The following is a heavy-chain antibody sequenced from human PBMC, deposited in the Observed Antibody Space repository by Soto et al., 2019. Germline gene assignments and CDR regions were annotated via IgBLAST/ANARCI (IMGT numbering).Heavy chain of an antibody. CDR2: IVHILDTA. CDR1: GGTFNIYS. Sequence: SVKVSCKASGGTFNIYSITWVRQAPGQGLEWMGGIVHILDTANIAPKFQGRVTITADESTSTAYMRLRSLRSEETAVYFCARRRSTLAIGAEYFFVWGQGTPVTVSS. V-gene: IGHV1-69*13. J-gene: IGHJ1*01. D-gene: IGHD3-16*01. CDR3: ARRRSTLAIGAEYFFV.